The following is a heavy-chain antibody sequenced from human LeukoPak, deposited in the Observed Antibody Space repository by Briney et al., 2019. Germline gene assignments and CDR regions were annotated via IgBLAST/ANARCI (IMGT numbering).Heavy chain of an antibody. CDR1: GGSISSSSYY. CDR3: ARAGGLAAGNNWFAP. CDR2: IYYSGTT. J-gene: IGHJ5*02. D-gene: IGHD6-25*01. V-gene: IGHV4-61*01. Sequence: SETLSLTCTVSGGSISSSSYYWSWIRQPPGKGLEWIGYIYYSGTTNYNPSLKSRVTISVDTSKNQFYLKLRSVTAADTAVYYRARAGGLAAGNNWFAPWGQGTLVTVSS.